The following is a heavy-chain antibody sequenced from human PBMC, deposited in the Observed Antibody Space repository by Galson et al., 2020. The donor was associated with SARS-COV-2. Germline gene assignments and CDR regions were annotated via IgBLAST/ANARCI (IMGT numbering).Heavy chain of an antibody. CDR3: ARLVRLFGVVIHP. V-gene: IGHV4-59*01. CDR2: IYYSGST. CDR1: GGSISSYY. Sequence: SETLSLTCTVSGGSISSYYWSWIRQPPGKGMEWIGYIYYSGSTNYNPSLKSRVTISVDTSKNQFSLKLSSVTAADTAVYYCARLVRLFGVVIHPWGQGTLVTVSS. J-gene: IGHJ5*02. D-gene: IGHD3-3*01.